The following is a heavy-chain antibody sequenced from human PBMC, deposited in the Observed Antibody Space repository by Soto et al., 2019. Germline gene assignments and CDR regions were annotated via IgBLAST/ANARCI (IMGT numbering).Heavy chain of an antibody. D-gene: IGHD3-3*01. J-gene: IGHJ4*02. CDR1: GGSIGSYY. CDR2: IYYSGST. Sequence: QVQLQESGPGLVKPSETLSLTCSVSGGSIGSYYWSWIRQPPGKGLEWIGYIYYSGSTNYNPSLKRRVTISVDPSKNQFSLKLSSVTAADAAVYYCARGGWRQIDYWGQGTLVTVSS. V-gene: IGHV4-59*08. CDR3: ARGGWRQIDY.